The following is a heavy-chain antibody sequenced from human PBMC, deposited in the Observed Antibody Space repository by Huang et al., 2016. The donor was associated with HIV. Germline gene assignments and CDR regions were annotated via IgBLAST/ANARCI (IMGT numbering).Heavy chain of an antibody. D-gene: IGHD3-10*01. J-gene: IGHJ5*02. V-gene: IGHV1-69*01. CDR1: GGTFSSYA. Sequence: QVQLVQSGAEVKKPGSSVRVSCEASGGTFSSYAINWLRQAPGQGLEWMGGIIPIFGTPNYAQKFQGRVTITADESTSTAYMELSSLRSDDTAVYYCARDREYDNAWYWFDPWGQGTLVTVSS. CDR3: ARDREYDNAWYWFDP. CDR2: IIPIFGTP.